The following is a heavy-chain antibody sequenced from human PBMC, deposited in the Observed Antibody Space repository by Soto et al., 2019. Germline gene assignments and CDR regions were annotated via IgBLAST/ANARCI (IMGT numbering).Heavy chain of an antibody. Sequence: SETLSLTCTASGDSIISRDFYSAWARQPPGKGLEWIGSIFYLGSSYYNPSLKSRVTMSVDTSKNQFSLRLRSVTAADTALYFCARHSLALRKNNWFDPWGQGIMVTVSS. CDR1: GDSIISRDFY. CDR2: IFYLGSS. V-gene: IGHV4-39*01. J-gene: IGHJ5*02. CDR3: ARHSLALRKNNWFDP. D-gene: IGHD3-3*02.